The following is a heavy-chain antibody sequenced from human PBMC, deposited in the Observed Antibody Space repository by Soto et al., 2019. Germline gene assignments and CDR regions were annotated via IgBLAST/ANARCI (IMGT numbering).Heavy chain of an antibody. CDR1: GGSVSISTYY. CDR2: ILHSGST. Sequence: SETLSLTCSVSGGSVSISTYYWAWVRHTPGKGLEWLGSILHSGSTYYNPSLKSRLTLSVDTSEDQFSLNLSSVTATDTGVYYCATLPAAMYFYGSDVWGPGTTVTVS. CDR3: ATLPAAMYFYGSDV. D-gene: IGHD2-2*01. V-gene: IGHV4-39*01. J-gene: IGHJ6*02.